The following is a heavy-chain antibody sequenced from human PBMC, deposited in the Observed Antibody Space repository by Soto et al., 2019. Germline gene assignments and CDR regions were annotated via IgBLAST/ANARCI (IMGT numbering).Heavy chain of an antibody. V-gene: IGHV2-5*02. CDR1: GFSLSTSRVG. Sequence: QITLKEPGPTLVNPTQTLTLTCSFSGFSLSTSRVGVAWIRQPPGKALEWLAIIYWDDDRRYPPSLKTRLAITKDTSKNQVVLTMTNLDPGDTATYYCAHIMITWGGVSALDAFDMWGQGTMVTVSS. D-gene: IGHD3-16*01. CDR2: IYWDDDR. J-gene: IGHJ3*02. CDR3: AHIMITWGGVSALDAFDM.